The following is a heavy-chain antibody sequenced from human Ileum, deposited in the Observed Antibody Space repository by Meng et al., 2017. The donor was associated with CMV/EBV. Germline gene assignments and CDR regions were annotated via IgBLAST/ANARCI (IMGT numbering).Heavy chain of an antibody. D-gene: IGHD3-10*01. CDR1: GASVTSTAYY. J-gene: IGHJ4*02. V-gene: IGHV4-30-4*08. CDR2: IFYSTTS. Sequence: SETLSLTCTVSGASVTSTAYYWNWIRQPPGKGLEWIGYIFYSTTSYYNPSLKSRVTISLDTSKNQFSVKLTSVTAADTAVYYCARVPESSGSYSDSWGQGTLVTVSS. CDR3: ARVPESSGSYSDS.